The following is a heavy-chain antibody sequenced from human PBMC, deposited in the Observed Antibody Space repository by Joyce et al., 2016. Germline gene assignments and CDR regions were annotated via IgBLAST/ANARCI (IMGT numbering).Heavy chain of an antibody. CDR2: ISGGTKAI. J-gene: IGHJ6*02. Sequence: EVQLVESGGGLVQPGGSLRLSCAASGFTFSTYSMNWVRQAPGKGLEWVSDISGGTKAINYADSVKGRFTISRDDAKSSLYLQMNSLRVDDTAVYYCARDGAVPYIRYYYGMDVWGQGTTVTVSS. CDR1: GFTFSTYS. V-gene: IGHV3-48*04. CDR3: ARDGAVPYIRYYYGMDV. D-gene: IGHD2-2*02.